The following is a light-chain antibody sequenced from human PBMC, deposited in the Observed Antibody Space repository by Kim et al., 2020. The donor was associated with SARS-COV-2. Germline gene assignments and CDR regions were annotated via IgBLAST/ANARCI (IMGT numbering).Light chain of an antibody. CDR3: QAWDSSTEV. CDR1: KVGDKY. J-gene: IGLJ1*01. Sequence: ESPGQTASITCSGDKVGDKYACWYQKKPGQSPVLVIYQDSKRPSGIPERFAGSNSGNTATLTISGTQAMDEADYYGQAWDSSTEVFGTGTQLTVL. CDR2: QDS. V-gene: IGLV3-1*01.